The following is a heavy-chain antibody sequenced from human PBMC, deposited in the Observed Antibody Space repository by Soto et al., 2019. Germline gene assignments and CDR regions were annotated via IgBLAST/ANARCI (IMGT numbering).Heavy chain of an antibody. J-gene: IGHJ4*02. CDR1: GYTLPELS. CDR3: ASLFLAYGY. CDR2: FHPEDGET. Sequence: ASVKVSCKVSGYTLPELSMHGVRQAPGKGLEWMGGFHPEDGETIYAQRFQGRVTMTEDTSTDTVYIEMRSLRAEDTAVYYCASLFLAYGYWGQGTLVTVSS. V-gene: IGHV1-24*01. D-gene: IGHD4-17*01.